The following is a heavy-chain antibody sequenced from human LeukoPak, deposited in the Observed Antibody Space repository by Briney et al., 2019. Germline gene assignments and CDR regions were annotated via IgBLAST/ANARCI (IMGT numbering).Heavy chain of an antibody. CDR3: AKDPDIVATISHFDY. CDR1: GFTFSSYA. D-gene: IGHD5-12*01. Sequence: GGSLRLSCAASGFTFSSYAMSWVRQAPGKGLEWVSAISGSGGSTYYADSVKGRFTISRDNSKNTLYLQMSSLRAEDTAVYYCAKDPDIVATISHFDYWGQGTLVTVSS. CDR2: ISGSGGST. J-gene: IGHJ4*02. V-gene: IGHV3-23*01.